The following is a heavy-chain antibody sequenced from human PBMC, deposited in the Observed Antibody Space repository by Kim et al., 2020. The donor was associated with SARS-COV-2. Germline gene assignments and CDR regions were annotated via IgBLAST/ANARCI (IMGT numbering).Heavy chain of an antibody. V-gene: IGHV3-48*03. Sequence: GGSLRLSCAASGFAFSTYEMNWVRRAPGKGLEWVSYISGSGSIIYYADSVKGRFTISRDNAKNSLYLQMNSLKAEDTAVYYCARDQPRDGYDTGATFDY. D-gene: IGHD5-12*01. CDR1: GFAFSTYE. CDR2: ISGSGSII. CDR3: ARDQPRDGYDTGATFDY. J-gene: IGHJ4*01.